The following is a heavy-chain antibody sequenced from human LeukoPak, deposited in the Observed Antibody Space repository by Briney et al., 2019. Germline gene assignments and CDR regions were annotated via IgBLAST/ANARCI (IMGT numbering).Heavy chain of an antibody. CDR3: ARSTRYSFDY. Sequence: SQTLSLTCAIAWDRVSSNSATWNWIRQSPSRGLEWLGRTYYRSEWYNDYAVSVKSRVTINSDTSRNQFSLQLDSVTPEDTAGYYCARSTRYSFDYCGQPTLVTVSS. J-gene: IGHJ4*02. D-gene: IGHD1-1*01. V-gene: IGHV6-1*01. CDR1: WDRVSSNSAT. CDR2: TYYRSEWYN.